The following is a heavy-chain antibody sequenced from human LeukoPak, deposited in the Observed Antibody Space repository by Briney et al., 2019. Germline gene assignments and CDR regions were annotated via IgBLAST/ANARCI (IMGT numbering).Heavy chain of an antibody. J-gene: IGHJ4*02. CDR1: GYTFTDYY. CDR3: ARIDFWSGYSLDY. D-gene: IGHD3-3*01. CDR2: INPSSGAT. V-gene: IGHV1-2*07. Sequence: ASVKVSCKASGYTFTDYYMHWVRQAPGQGLEWMGWINPSSGATNYAHKFQGRVTMTRDTSITTASMELSRLRPDDTAVYYCARIDFWSGYSLDYWGQGTLVTVSS.